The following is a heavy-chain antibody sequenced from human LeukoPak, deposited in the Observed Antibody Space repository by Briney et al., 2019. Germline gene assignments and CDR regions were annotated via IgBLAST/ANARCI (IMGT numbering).Heavy chain of an antibody. CDR1: GYTFTSYG. CDR3: ARDLLRGYTYGYSDY. V-gene: IGHV1-18*01. CDR2: ISAYNGNT. J-gene: IGHJ4*02. Sequence: ASVKVSCKASGYTFTSYGISWVRQAPGQGLEWVGWISAYNGNTNYAQNLQGRVTMTTDTSTSTAYMELRSLRSDDTAVYYCARDLLRGYTYGYSDYWGQGTLVTVSS. D-gene: IGHD5-18*01.